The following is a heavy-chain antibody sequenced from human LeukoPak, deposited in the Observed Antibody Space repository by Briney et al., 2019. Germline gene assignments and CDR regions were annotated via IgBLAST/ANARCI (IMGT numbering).Heavy chain of an antibody. J-gene: IGHJ4*02. D-gene: IGHD4-23*01. CDR2: ISRSSSTI. CDR3: ARSGGNPVAGDY. V-gene: IGHV3-48*02. CDR1: GFTFSSYS. Sequence: GGSLRLSCTASGFTFSSYSMNWVRQAPGKGLEWVSYISRSSSTISYADSVTGGFTISRDNAKNSLYLQMNSVRDEDTAVYYCARSGGNPVAGDYWGQGTLVTVSS.